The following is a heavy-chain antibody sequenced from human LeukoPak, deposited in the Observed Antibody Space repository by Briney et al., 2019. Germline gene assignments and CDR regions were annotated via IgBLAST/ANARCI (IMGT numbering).Heavy chain of an antibody. CDR2: ISGSGEST. V-gene: IGHV3-23*01. J-gene: IGHJ4*02. D-gene: IGHD3-22*01. CDR1: GFRFSNYA. Sequence: GGSLRLSCAASGFRFSNYAMSWVRQPPGKGLEWVSAISGSGESTYYADSVRGRFTISRDNSKNTLYLQMNSLRAEDTAVYYCAKSLALLVVTSVDYWGLGTLVTVSS. CDR3: AKSLALLVVTSVDY.